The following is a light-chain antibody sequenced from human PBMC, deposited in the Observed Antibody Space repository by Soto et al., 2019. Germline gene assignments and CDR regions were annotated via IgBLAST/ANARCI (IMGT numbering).Light chain of an antibody. CDR1: SSDFGSYNR. V-gene: IGLV2-18*02. CDR3: SSYTSNSTVV. J-gene: IGLJ2*01. CDR2: EVT. Sequence: QSVLTQPPSVSGSPGQSVTISCTGTSSDFGSYNRVSWYQQPPGTAPKLMIYEVTNRPSGVPDRFSGSKSGNTASLTISGLQAEDEADYYCSSYTSNSTVVFGGGTKVTVL.